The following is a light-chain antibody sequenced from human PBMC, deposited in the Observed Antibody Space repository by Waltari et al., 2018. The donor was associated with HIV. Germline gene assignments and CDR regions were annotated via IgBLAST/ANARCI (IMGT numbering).Light chain of an antibody. V-gene: IGLV2-14*01. CDR1: SSDVGGYKY. CDR2: EVS. Sequence: QSALTQPASVSGSPGQSITISCTGTSSDVGGYKYVSWYQQHPGKAPRLMIYEVSNRPSGVSNRFSGSKSGDTASLTSSGLQAEDEAAYYCSSYTSSNTLRFGGGTKLTVL. J-gene: IGLJ2*01. CDR3: SSYTSSNTLR.